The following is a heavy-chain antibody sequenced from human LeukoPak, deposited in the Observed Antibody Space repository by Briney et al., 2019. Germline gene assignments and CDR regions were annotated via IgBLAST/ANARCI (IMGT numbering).Heavy chain of an antibody. D-gene: IGHD4-11*01. CDR3: ERYYSNHRFGMDV. J-gene: IGHJ6*02. V-gene: IGHV3-66*01. CDR2: MYSGGST. CDR1: GFTVSSYY. Sequence: TGGALRLSCAASGFTVSSYYMTWVRQAPGKGLEWVSVMYSGGSTCYEDSGKGRVAISRDKSQSTVFLQMNSVRVEDRAVYYCERYYSNHRFGMDVGGQGTAVTVSS.